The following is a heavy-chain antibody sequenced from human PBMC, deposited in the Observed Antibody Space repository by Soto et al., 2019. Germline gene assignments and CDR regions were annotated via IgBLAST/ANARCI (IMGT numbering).Heavy chain of an antibody. D-gene: IGHD3-10*01. CDR2: MYNSGST. J-gene: IGHJ4*02. CDR3: ARDQNGSGNYYTRYFDD. Sequence: PSETLSLTCTVSGGSISSSFYWDWIRQPPGKGLEWIGNMYNSGSTNYNPSLKSRVTISVDKSKNQFSLNLSSVTAADTAVYYCARDQNGSGNYYTRYFDDWGQGTLVTVSS. CDR1: GGSISSSFY. V-gene: IGHV4-39*07.